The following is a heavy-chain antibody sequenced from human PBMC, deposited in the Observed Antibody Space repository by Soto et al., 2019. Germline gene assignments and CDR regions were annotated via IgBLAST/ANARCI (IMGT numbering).Heavy chain of an antibody. V-gene: IGHV1-8*02. Sequence: ASVKVSCKASGGTFSSYTISWVRQAPGQGLEWKGWMNPNSGNTGYAQNFQGRVTMTRNTSISTAYIELSSLRSEDTAVYYCARGPQFYYGSGSYFPYYYMDVWGKGTTVTVSS. J-gene: IGHJ6*03. CDR2: MNPNSGNT. CDR3: ARGPQFYYGSGSYFPYYYMDV. CDR1: GGTFSSYT. D-gene: IGHD3-10*01.